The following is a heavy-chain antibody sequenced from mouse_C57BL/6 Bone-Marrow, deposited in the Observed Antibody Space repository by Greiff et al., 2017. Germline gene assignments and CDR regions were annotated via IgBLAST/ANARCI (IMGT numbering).Heavy chain of an antibody. Sequence: VQLQQPGAELVKPGASVTLSCKASGYTFTSYWMHWVKQRPGQGLEWIGMIHPNSGSTNYNEKFKSKATLTVDKSSSTAYMQLSSLTSEDSAVXYCARIRLRLFDYWGQGTTLTVSS. CDR2: IHPNSGST. D-gene: IGHD2-4*01. CDR3: ARIRLRLFDY. CDR1: GYTFTSYW. V-gene: IGHV1-64*01. J-gene: IGHJ2*01.